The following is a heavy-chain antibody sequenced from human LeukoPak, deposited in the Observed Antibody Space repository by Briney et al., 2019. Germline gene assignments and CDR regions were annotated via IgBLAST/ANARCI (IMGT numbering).Heavy chain of an antibody. J-gene: IGHJ6*03. D-gene: IGHD1-26*01. Sequence: GGSLRLSCSASGFSFSGYSMNWVRQTPGKGLEWVSSITSSSSYIYYADSVKGRFTISRGDARNSLYLQMNSLRAEDSAIYYCARGVRHSPWEYYYYMDVWGKGTTVTVSS. CDR1: GFSFSGYS. V-gene: IGHV3-21*01. CDR2: ITSSSSYI. CDR3: ARGVRHSPWEYYYYMDV.